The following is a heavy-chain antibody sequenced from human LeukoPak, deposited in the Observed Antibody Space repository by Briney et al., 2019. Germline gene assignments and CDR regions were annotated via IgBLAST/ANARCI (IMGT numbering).Heavy chain of an antibody. CDR3: ASLLVTHSTTADY. V-gene: IGHV1-69*13. CDR2: IIPIFGTA. J-gene: IGHJ4*02. Sequence: SVKVSCKASGGTFISYAISWVRQAPGQGLEWMGGIIPIFGTANYAQKFRGRVTITADESTSTAYMELSSLRSEDTAVYYCASLLVTHSTTADYWGQGTLVTVSS. D-gene: IGHD1-1*01. CDR1: GGTFISYA.